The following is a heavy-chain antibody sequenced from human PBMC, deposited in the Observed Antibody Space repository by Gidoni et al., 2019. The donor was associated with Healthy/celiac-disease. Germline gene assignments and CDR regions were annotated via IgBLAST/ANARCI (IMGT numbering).Heavy chain of an antibody. CDR2: IIPIFGTA. J-gene: IGHJ6*02. V-gene: IGHV1-69*06. CDR3: ARDWYREGYYYYGMDV. Sequence: QVQLVQSGAVVKKPGSSVKVSCKASGGTFSSYAISWVRQAPGQGLEWMGGIIPIFGTANYAQKFQGRVTITADKSTSTAYMELSSLRAEDTAVYYCARDWYREGYYYYGMDVWGQGTTVTVSS. D-gene: IGHD3-10*01. CDR1: GGTFSSYA.